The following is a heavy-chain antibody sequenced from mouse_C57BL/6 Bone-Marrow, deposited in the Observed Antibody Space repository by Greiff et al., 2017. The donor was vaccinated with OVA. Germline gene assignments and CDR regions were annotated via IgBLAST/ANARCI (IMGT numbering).Heavy chain of an antibody. Sequence: VQLQQSGAELVKPGASVKLSCKASGYTFTSYWMHWVKQRPGQGLEWIGMIHPNSGSTNYNEKFKSKATLTVDKSSSTAYMQLSSLTSEDSVVYYCARWDWDRDYWGQGTTLTVSS. V-gene: IGHV1-64*01. CDR3: ARWDWDRDY. D-gene: IGHD4-1*01. CDR2: IHPNSGST. J-gene: IGHJ2*01. CDR1: GYTFTSYW.